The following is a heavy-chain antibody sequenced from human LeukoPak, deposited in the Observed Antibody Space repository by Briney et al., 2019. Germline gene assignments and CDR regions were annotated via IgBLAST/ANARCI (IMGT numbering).Heavy chain of an antibody. J-gene: IGHJ4*02. V-gene: IGHV3-11*01. D-gene: IGHD4-23*01. CDR2: ISGDSSSI. Sequence: GGSLRLSCAASGFTFSDYYMSWIRQAPGKGLEGVSYISGDSSSISYADSVQGRFTVSRHNAKISLYLQMNSLRAEDTAVYYCARGGYYGGDDYWGQGTLVTVSS. CDR1: GFTFSDYY. CDR3: ARGGYYGGDDY.